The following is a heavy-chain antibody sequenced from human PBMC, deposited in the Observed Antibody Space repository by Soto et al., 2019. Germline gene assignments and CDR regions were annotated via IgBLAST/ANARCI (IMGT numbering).Heavy chain of an antibody. D-gene: IGHD4-17*01. CDR1: GGSFSGYY. V-gene: IGHV4-34*01. J-gene: IGHJ4*01. CDR3: ARGDYCDSLDY. CDR2: INHSGST. Sequence: SDTLSLTCAVYGGSFSGYYWSWIRQPPGKGLEWIGEINHSGSTNYNPSLKSRVTISVDTSKNQFSLKLSSVTAADTAVYYCARGDYCDSLDYWGDGTPVTVSS.